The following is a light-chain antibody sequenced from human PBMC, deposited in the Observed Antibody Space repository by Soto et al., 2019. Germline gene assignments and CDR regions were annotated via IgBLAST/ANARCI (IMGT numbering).Light chain of an antibody. V-gene: IGKV1-17*01. CDR1: QDVRSD. CDR2: AAS. Sequence: DIQMTQSPSSLSASVGHTVTITCRASQDVRSDLGWYQHKPGKAPKRLIYAASRLQGGVPSRFSGSGSGTEFTLTTGSLQPEASATYYCLQYDSFPYTFGQGTRLEI. J-gene: IGKJ2*01. CDR3: LQYDSFPYT.